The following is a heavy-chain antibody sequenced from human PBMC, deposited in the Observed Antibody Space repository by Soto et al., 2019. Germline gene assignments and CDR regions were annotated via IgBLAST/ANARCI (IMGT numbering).Heavy chain of an antibody. CDR1: GFSLTNSGVG. J-gene: IGHJ4*02. CDR2: IYWDDEK. CDR3: EHTRSITYYGGGGDFDY. Sequence: QITLKESGPTLVKPTQTLTLTCSFSGFSLTNSGVGVGWIRQPPGKALEWLAFIYWDDEKHYRPSLQSRLTATKETAKAQVVLTMTNMDPVDTATYYCEHTRSITYYGGGGDFDYWGQGTLVIVSS. V-gene: IGHV2-5*02. D-gene: IGHD3-10*01.